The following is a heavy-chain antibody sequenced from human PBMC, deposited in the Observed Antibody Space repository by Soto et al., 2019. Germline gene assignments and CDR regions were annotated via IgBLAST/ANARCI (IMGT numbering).Heavy chain of an antibody. CDR2: IIAIFGTA. V-gene: IGHV1-69*06. Sequence: QVQLVQSGAEVQKPGSSGKVSCKASGGTFSSYAISWVRQAPGPVLEWMGGIIAIFGTANYAQKFQGRVTITADKTTSTAYMELSSLRSEDTAVYYCARELRKQLVPAAFDIWGQGTMVTVSS. J-gene: IGHJ3*02. CDR3: ARELRKQLVPAAFDI. D-gene: IGHD6-6*01. CDR1: GGTFSSYA.